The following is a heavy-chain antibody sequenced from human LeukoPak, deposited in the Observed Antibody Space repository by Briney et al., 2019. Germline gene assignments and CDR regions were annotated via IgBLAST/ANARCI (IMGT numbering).Heavy chain of an antibody. CDR3: ARGPGVEMATNYYYGMDV. J-gene: IGHJ6*02. CDR2: IYYSGST. CDR1: GGSISSYY. D-gene: IGHD5-24*01. V-gene: IGHV4-59*08. Sequence: SETLSLTCTVSGGSISSYYWSWIRQPPGKGLEWIGYIYYSGSTNYNPSLKSRVTISVDTSKNQFSLKLSSVTAADTAVYYCARGPGVEMATNYYYGMDVWGQGATVTVSS.